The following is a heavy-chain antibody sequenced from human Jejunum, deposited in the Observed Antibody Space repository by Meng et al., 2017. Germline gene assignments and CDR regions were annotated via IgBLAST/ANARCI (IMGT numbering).Heavy chain of an antibody. CDR2: INRKGTT. CDR1: GGSIGGYF. J-gene: IGHJ1*01. Sequence: QVQLQQWGAGMLKPSETLSLTCAVYGGSIGGYFWSWIRQTPGKGLEWIGEINRKGTTNYNPSLESRVSISVDTSKNQFSLNLDSVTAADTAVYYCARPLGYDDVNLGYFQHWGQGTLVTVSS. V-gene: IGHV4-34*01. D-gene: IGHD2-2*03. CDR3: ARPLGYDDVNLGYFQH.